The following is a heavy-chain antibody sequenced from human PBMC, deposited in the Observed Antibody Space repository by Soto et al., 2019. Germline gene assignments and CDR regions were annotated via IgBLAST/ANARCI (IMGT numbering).Heavy chain of an antibody. D-gene: IGHD5-12*01. CDR1: GGSFSGYY. CDR3: ARGSMNIVATITLDY. J-gene: IGHJ4*02. Sequence: SETLSLTCAVYGGSFSGYYWSWIRQPPGKGLEWIGEINHSGSTNYNPSLKSRVTISVDTSKNQFSLKLSSVTAADTAVYYCARGSMNIVATITLDYWGQGTLVTGSS. CDR2: INHSGST. V-gene: IGHV4-34*01.